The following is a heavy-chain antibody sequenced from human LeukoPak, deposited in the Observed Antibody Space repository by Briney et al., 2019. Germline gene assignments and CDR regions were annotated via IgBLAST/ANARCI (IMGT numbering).Heavy chain of an antibody. V-gene: IGHV3-11*04. CDR3: GRGHWGLDY. Sequence: GSLRLSCAASGFTFSDSYMTWIRQAPWKGLEWVSFISNTGDSIYYADSVKGRFTISRDNAMTSLYLQMNSLRAEDTAVYYCGRGHWGLDYWGQGTLVTVSS. CDR1: GFTFSDSY. CDR2: ISNTGDSI. J-gene: IGHJ4*02. D-gene: IGHD7-27*01.